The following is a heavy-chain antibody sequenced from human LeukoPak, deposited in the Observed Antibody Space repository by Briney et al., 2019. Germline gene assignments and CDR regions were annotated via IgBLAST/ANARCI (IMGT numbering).Heavy chain of an antibody. J-gene: IGHJ4*02. CDR1: GYTFTSYY. V-gene: IGHV1-2*02. CDR3: ARGSHLRFLEWSNDY. D-gene: IGHD3-3*01. Sequence: GASVKVSCKASGYTFTSYYMHWVRQAPGQGLEWMGWINPNSGGTNYAQKFQGRVTMTRDTSISTAYMELSRLRSDDTAVYYCARGSHLRFLEWSNDYWGQGTLVTVSS. CDR2: INPNSGGT.